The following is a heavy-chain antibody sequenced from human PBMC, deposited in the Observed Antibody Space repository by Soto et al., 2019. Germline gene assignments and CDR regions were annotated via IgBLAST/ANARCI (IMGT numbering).Heavy chain of an antibody. CDR3: ARNRTPSSHAHSMDV. CDR2: ISSDSYYI. V-gene: IGHV3-21*01. D-gene: IGHD2-2*01. Sequence: EVQLVESGGGLVEPGGSLRLSCAPSGLSFSTHSMNWVRQAPGKGLEWVSSISSDSYYIYYADSVKGRFTISRDNAKNSLYLQMSSLRADDTAVYYCARNRTPSSHAHSMDVWGPGTRVTVSS. CDR1: GLSFSTHS. J-gene: IGHJ6*02.